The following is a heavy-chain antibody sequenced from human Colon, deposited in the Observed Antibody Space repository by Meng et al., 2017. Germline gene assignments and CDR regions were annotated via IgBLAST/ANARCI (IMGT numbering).Heavy chain of an antibody. V-gene: IGHV1-3*04. Sequence: QVHLVQSGAELKKPGASVKVSCPASGYSFTSYGMHWLRQAPGQRPEWMGWIYTADGNRRYSQRFQDRLTITSDTFARTAYMELSSLRSEDTAVYFCARDERGGPYYFDYWGQGTLVTVSS. CDR1: GYSFTSYG. CDR3: ARDERGGPYYFDY. CDR2: IYTADGNR. J-gene: IGHJ4*02.